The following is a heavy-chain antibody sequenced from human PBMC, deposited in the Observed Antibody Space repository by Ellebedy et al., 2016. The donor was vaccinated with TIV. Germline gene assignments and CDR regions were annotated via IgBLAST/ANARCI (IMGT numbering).Heavy chain of an antibody. V-gene: IGHV3-30*18. CDR1: GFTFSSYG. CDR2: ISYDGSKK. J-gene: IGHJ5*01. D-gene: IGHD2-21*01. Sequence: GGSLRLXXAASGFTFSSYGMHWVRQAPGKGLEWVAVISYDGSKKSYADSVKGRFTISRDNSRNTLYLQMNSLKVEDTAVYYCANMAWGNEDYSVDSWGQGTLVTVSS. CDR3: ANMAWGNEDYSVDS.